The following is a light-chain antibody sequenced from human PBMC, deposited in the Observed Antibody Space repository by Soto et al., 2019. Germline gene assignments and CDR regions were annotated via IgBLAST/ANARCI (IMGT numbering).Light chain of an antibody. V-gene: IGKV3-20*01. Sequence: EIVLTQSPGTLSLSPGERATLSCRASQSISSSYLAWYQQKPGQAPRLLIYGPSSRATGIPDRFSGSGSGTDFTLTINRLEPEDVATYYCQYLNSFPLTFGGGTKVELK. J-gene: IGKJ4*01. CDR2: GPS. CDR3: QYLNSFPLT. CDR1: QSISSSY.